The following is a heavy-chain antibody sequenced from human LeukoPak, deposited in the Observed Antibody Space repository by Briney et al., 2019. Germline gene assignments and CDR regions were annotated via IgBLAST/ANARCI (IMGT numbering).Heavy chain of an antibody. D-gene: IGHD6-19*01. Sequence: SQTLSLTCAISGDSVSSNSAAWNWIRQSPSRGLEWLGRTYYRSKWYYDYALSVKSRITVNPDTSKNQFSLQLNSVTPEDTAVYYCARVGEQWLVFFDYWGQGTLVTVSS. CDR3: ARVGEQWLVFFDY. CDR1: GDSVSSNSAA. CDR2: TYYRSKWYY. V-gene: IGHV6-1*01. J-gene: IGHJ4*02.